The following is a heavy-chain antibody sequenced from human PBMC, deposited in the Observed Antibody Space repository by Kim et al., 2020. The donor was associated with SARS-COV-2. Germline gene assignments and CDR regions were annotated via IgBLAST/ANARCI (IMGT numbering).Heavy chain of an antibody. CDR1: GGSISSSSY. V-gene: IGHV4-39*01. J-gene: IGHJ5*02. D-gene: IGHD1-26*01. CDR2: IYYSGTT. CDR3: ASQGARYSWFDP. Sequence: SETLSLTCTVSGGSISSSSYWGWIRQPPGTGLEWIGSIYYSGTTYYNPSLKSRVTIFVDTSKNQFSLKLASVTTADTGVYYCASQGARYSWFDPWGQGTPVIVSS.